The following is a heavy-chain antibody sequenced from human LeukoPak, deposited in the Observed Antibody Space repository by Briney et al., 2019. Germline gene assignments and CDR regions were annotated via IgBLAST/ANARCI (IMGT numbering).Heavy chain of an antibody. CDR1: GYTFTGYY. CDR2: INPNSGGT. Sequence: ASVKVSCKASGYTFTGYYMHWVRQAPGQGLEWMGWINPNSGGTNYAQKFQGRATMTRDTSISTAYMELSRLRSDDTAVYYCARDSSGFLEWLHRFNNWFDPWGQGTLVTVSS. V-gene: IGHV1-2*02. D-gene: IGHD3-3*01. CDR3: ARDSSGFLEWLHRFNNWFDP. J-gene: IGHJ5*02.